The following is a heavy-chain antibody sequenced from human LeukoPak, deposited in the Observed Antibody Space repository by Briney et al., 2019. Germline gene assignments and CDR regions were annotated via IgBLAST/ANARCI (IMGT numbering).Heavy chain of an antibody. Sequence: GESLTLSCAASGFTFSNVWMSWVRQPPGQGLEWVGRIRSKADGGTTEYAEFVKGRFTISRDDPKDTLYLQMISLKPEDTAVYYCTRSNDIWGQGTLVTVSS. CDR2: IRSKADGGTT. CDR3: TRSNDI. D-gene: IGHD3-9*01. J-gene: IGHJ4*02. CDR1: GFTFSNVW. V-gene: IGHV3-15*01.